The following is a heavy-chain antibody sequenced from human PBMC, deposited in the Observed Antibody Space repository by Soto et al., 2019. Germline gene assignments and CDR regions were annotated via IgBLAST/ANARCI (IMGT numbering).Heavy chain of an antibody. V-gene: IGHV1-18*01. J-gene: IGHJ5*02. Sequence: GASVKVSCKASGYTFTSYGISGVRQAPGQGLEWMGWISAYNGNTNYAQKLQGRVTMTTDTSTSTAYMELRSLGSDDTAVYYCARRYSSKGWFDPWGQGTLVTVSS. D-gene: IGHD6-13*01. CDR3: ARRYSSKGWFDP. CDR1: GYTFTSYG. CDR2: ISAYNGNT.